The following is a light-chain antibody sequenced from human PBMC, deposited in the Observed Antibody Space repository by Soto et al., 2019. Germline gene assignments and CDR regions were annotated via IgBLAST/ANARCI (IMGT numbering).Light chain of an antibody. Sequence: QSALTKPRSVSGSPGQSVTISCTGTSSDVGGYNYVSWYQQHPGKAPKLMIYDVSKRPSGVPDRFSGSKSGNTASLTISGLQAEDEADYYCCSYAGSYTWVFAGGTKLTVL. CDR1: SSDVGGYNY. J-gene: IGLJ2*01. V-gene: IGLV2-11*01. CDR2: DVS. CDR3: CSYAGSYTWV.